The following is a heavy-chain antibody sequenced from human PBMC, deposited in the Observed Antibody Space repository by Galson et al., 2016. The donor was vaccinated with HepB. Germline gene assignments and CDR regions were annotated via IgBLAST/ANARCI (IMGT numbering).Heavy chain of an antibody. D-gene: IGHD3-9*01. J-gene: IGHJ3*02. Sequence: SLRLSCAGSEFAFSSYWMIWVRQAPGKGLEWVSAISGSGGSTYYADSVKGRFTISRDNSKNTLYLQMNSLRAEDTAVYYCAKEGRDILTGYYNGDAFDIWGQGTMVTVSS. V-gene: IGHV3-23*01. CDR1: EFAFSSYW. CDR3: AKEGRDILTGYYNGDAFDI. CDR2: ISGSGGST.